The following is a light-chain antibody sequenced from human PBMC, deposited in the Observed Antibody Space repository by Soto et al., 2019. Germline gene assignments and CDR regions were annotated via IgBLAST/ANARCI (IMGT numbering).Light chain of an antibody. CDR2: GTS. Sequence: ETVMTQSPATLSVSPGERATLFCRASQSVNTLLAWYQQKPGQAPRLLIYGTSTRATGIPDRFSGSGTGTDFTLTISSLQSEDFAVYYCQQYYDWPPWTFGQGTKVDIK. J-gene: IGKJ1*01. CDR1: QSVNTL. V-gene: IGKV3-15*01. CDR3: QQYYDWPPWT.